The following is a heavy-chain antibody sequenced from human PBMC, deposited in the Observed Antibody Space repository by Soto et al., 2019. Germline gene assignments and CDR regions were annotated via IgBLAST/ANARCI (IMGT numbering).Heavy chain of an antibody. V-gene: IGHV3-74*01. J-gene: IGHJ6*02. CDR3: TRSDYYGSGSYIYYYGMDV. CDR2: ISNDGSST. D-gene: IGHD3-10*01. Sequence: EVQLVESGGGLVQPGGSLRLSCAASGFTFSSYWMHWVRQAPGKGLVWVSRISNDGSSTSYADSGKGQFTISRDNAKNTLYLQMNSLRAEDTAVYYCTRSDYYGSGSYIYYYGMDVWGQGTTVTVSS. CDR1: GFTFSSYW.